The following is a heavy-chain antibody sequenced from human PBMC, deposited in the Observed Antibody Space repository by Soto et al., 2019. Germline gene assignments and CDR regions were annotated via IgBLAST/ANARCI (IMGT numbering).Heavy chain of an antibody. CDR1: GFTFSNYA. CDR2: ISYDGSNK. Sequence: QVQLEESGGGVVQPGRSLRLSCAASGFTFSNYAMHWVRQAPGKGLEWVAVISYDGSNKFYADSVRGRFTISRDNSKNTLYLQINSLRAEDTAVYYCAREGSHYDSSRFYYSDGFDIWGQGTMVTVSS. D-gene: IGHD3-22*01. CDR3: AREGSHYDSSRFYYSDGFDI. J-gene: IGHJ3*02. V-gene: IGHV3-30-3*01.